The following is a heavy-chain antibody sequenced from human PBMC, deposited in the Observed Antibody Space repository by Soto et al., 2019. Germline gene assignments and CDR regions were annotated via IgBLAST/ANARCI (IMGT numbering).Heavy chain of an antibody. CDR1: GFTFRIYA. J-gene: IGHJ4*02. V-gene: IGHV3-23*01. CDR3: AKTLLSTSWYGLHDY. D-gene: IGHD6-13*01. Sequence: WGSLALSCASSGFTFRIYAMSWVRQAPNKGLEWVSTISGSGGRTYYADSAKGRFTISRDNSRNTLHLQMNSLRVEDTAVYYCAKTLLSTSWYGLHDYVSQGTLVTVSS. CDR2: ISGSGGRT.